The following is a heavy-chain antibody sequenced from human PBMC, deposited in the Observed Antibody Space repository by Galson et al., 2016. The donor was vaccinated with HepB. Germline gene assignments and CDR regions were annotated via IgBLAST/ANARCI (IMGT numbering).Heavy chain of an antibody. Sequence: PALVKPTQTLTLTCTFSGFSLSTSGMCVSWIRQPPGKALEWLAFIDWEDDKYYNISLRTRLTISKDTSKNQVVLTMTGMAPGDTARYYCARINRHGYNNYYFDYWGQGTLVSVAS. CDR1: GFSLSTSGMC. J-gene: IGHJ4*02. CDR3: ARINRHGYNNYYFDY. V-gene: IGHV2-70*01. CDR2: IDWEDDK. D-gene: IGHD5-24*01.